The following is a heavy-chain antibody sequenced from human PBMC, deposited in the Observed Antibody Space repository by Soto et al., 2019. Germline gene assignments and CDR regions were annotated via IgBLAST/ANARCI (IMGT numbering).Heavy chain of an antibody. CDR3: ARTRILGYCISTSSYNSFDY. Sequence: SVKVSCKASGGTFSSYAISWVRQAPGQGLEWMGGIIPIFGTANYAQKFQGRVTITADESTSTAYMELSSLRSEDTAVYYCARTRILGYCISTSSYNSFDYSGQATLLTLSS. CDR2: IIPIFGTA. J-gene: IGHJ4*02. CDR1: GGTFSSYA. D-gene: IGHD2-2*02. V-gene: IGHV1-69*13.